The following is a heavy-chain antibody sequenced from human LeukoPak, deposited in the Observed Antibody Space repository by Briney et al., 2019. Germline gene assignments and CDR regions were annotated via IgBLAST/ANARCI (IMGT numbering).Heavy chain of an antibody. J-gene: IGHJ6*02. CDR1: GFTFSSYA. CDR2: ISGSGGST. V-gene: IGHV3-23*01. CDR3: APRLLPTWDYYYGMDV. Sequence: PGGSLRLSCAASGFTFSSYAMSWVRQAPGKGLEWVSAISGSGGSTYYADSVKGRFTISRDNSKNTLYLQMNSLRAEDTAVYYCAPRLLPTWDYYYGMDVWGQGTTVTVSS. D-gene: IGHD2-21*02.